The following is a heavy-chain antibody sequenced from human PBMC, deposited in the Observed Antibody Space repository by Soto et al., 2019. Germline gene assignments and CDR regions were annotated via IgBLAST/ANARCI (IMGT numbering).Heavy chain of an antibody. CDR2: ISAYNGNT. CDR3: ARRSIAARGPFDY. J-gene: IGHJ4*02. Sequence: GXPVKVSCTASGYPFTSYGIIWVRQAPGQGLEWMGWISAYNGNTNYAQKLQGRVTMTTDTSTSTAYMELRSLRSDDTAVYYCARRSIAARGPFDYWGQGTLVTVSS. CDR1: GYPFTSYG. V-gene: IGHV1-18*01. D-gene: IGHD6-6*01.